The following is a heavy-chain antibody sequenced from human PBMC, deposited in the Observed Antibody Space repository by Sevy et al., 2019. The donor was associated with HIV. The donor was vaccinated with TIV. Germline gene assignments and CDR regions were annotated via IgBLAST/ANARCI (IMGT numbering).Heavy chain of an antibody. Sequence: GESLKISCAASGFTFSSYSMNWVRQAPGKGLEWVSSISSSSSYIYYADSVKGRFTISRDNAKNSLYLQMNSLRAEDTAVYYCARDAITMDYCDSSGYYTLDAFDIWGQGTMVTVSS. D-gene: IGHD3-22*01. CDR3: ARDAITMDYCDSSGYYTLDAFDI. CDR2: ISSSSSYI. J-gene: IGHJ3*02. CDR1: GFTFSSYS. V-gene: IGHV3-21*01.